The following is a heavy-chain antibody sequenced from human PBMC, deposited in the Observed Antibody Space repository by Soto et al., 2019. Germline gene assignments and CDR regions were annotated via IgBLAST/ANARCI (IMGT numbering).Heavy chain of an antibody. CDR2: INHSGST. CDR1: GGSFSGYY. V-gene: IGHV4-34*01. J-gene: IGHJ4*02. CDR3: ARLGYCSGGSCYITGNISDY. Sequence: QVQLQQWGAGLLKPSETLSLTCAVYGGSFSGYYWSWIRQPPGKGLEWIGEINHSGSTNYNPSLRSRVTSSAGTSKNQFSLKLSSVSAAHTAVYYCARLGYCSGGSCYITGNISDYCGQGTLVPVSS. D-gene: IGHD2-15*01.